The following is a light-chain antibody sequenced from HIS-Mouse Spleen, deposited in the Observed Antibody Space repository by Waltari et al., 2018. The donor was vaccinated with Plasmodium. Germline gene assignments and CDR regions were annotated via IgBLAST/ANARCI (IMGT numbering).Light chain of an antibody. CDR1: SSAVGGYNS. J-gene: IGLJ2*01. CDR2: EVS. CDR3: SSYAGSNNLV. Sequence: QSALTQPPSASGSPGQSVTISCPGTSSAVGGYNSVSWYQQHPGKAPKLMIYEVSKRPSGVPDRFSGSKSGNTASLTVSGLQAEDEADYYCSSYAGSNNLVFGGGTKLTVL. V-gene: IGLV2-8*01.